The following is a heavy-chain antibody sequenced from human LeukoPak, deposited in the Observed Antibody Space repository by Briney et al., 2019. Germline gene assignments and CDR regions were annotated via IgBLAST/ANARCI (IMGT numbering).Heavy chain of an antibody. J-gene: IGHJ4*02. Sequence: PSETLSLTCTVSGGSISSSSYYWGWIRQPPGKGLEWIGRIYYSGSTYYNPSLKSRVTISVDTSKNQFSLTLISVTAADTAVYYCARDVLYSGSYFDYWGQGTLVTVSS. CDR1: GGSISSSSYY. CDR2: IYYSGST. D-gene: IGHD1-26*01. V-gene: IGHV4-39*07. CDR3: ARDVLYSGSYFDY.